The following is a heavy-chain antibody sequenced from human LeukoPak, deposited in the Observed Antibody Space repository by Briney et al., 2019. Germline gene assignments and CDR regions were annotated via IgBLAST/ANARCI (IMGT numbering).Heavy chain of an antibody. CDR3: EGGAGSYYDGVGAFDI. CDR2: INHSGST. Sequence: LSETLSLTCAVYGGSFSGYYWSWIRQPPGKGLEWIGEINHSGSTNYNPSLKSRVTISVDTSKNQFSLKLSSVTAADTAVYYCEGGAGSYYDGVGAFDIWGQGTMVTVSS. CDR1: GGSFSGYY. V-gene: IGHV4-34*01. J-gene: IGHJ3*02. D-gene: IGHD1-26*01.